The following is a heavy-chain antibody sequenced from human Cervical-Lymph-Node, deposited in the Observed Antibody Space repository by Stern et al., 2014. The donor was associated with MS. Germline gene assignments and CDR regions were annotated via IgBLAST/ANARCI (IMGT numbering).Heavy chain of an antibody. Sequence: QVQLVQSGAEVKKPGASVKVSCKASGYTFTSYGISWVRQAPGQGLEWMGWINAYNGNTNYAQKLQGRFTMTTDTSTSTAYMELRSLRSDDTAVYYCARDSGYSSSWYPWYFDYWGQGTLVTVSS. CDR2: INAYNGNT. D-gene: IGHD6-13*01. V-gene: IGHV1-18*01. CDR3: ARDSGYSSSWYPWYFDY. CDR1: GYTFTSYG. J-gene: IGHJ4*02.